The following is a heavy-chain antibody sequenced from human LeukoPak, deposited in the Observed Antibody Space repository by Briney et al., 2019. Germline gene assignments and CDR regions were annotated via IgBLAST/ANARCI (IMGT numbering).Heavy chain of an antibody. Sequence: SVKVSCKASGGTFISYAISWERQAPGQGLEWMGGIIPIFGTANYAQKFQGRVTITADESTSTAYMELSSLRSEDTAVYYCARGRTATRQTDFDYWGQGTLVTVSS. CDR3: ARGRTATRQTDFDY. CDR1: GGTFISYA. J-gene: IGHJ4*02. V-gene: IGHV1-69*13. D-gene: IGHD5-18*01. CDR2: IIPIFGTA.